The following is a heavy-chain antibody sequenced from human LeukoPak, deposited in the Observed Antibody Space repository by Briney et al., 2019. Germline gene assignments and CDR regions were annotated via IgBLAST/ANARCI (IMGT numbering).Heavy chain of an antibody. CDR3: ARGGRYFDWNSRKAFDY. V-gene: IGHV4-34*01. Sequence: PSETLSLTCAVYGGSFSGYYWSWIRQPPGKGLEWIGEINHSGSTNYNPSLKSRVTISVDTSKNQFSLKLSSVTAADTAVYYCARGGRYFDWNSRKAFDYWGQGTLVTVSS. CDR1: GGSFSGYY. D-gene: IGHD3-9*01. CDR2: INHSGST. J-gene: IGHJ4*02.